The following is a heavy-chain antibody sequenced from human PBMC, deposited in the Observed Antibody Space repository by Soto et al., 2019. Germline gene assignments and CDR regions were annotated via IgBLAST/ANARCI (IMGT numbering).Heavy chain of an antibody. D-gene: IGHD3-10*01. V-gene: IGHV1-69*01. CDR3: AVSYGLDVPSAFDI. CDR2: IIPIFGTA. CDR1: GGTFSSYA. J-gene: IGHJ3*02. Sequence: QVQLVQSGAEVKKPGSWVKVSCKASGGTFSSYAISWVRQAPAQGLEWMVGIIPIFGTAKYAQKFQGRVTITADESTRTAYMELSSLRSEDTAVYYCAVSYGLDVPSAFDIWGKGTMVTVSS.